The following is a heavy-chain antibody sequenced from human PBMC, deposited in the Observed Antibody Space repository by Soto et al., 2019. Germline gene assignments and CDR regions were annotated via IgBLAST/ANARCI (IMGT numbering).Heavy chain of an antibody. J-gene: IGHJ4*02. CDR2: IYYSGST. CDR3: ARGATAPYYDFWSGPTRVPDFDY. D-gene: IGHD3-3*01. V-gene: IGHV4-59*01. Sequence: PSETLSLTCTVSGGSISSYYWSWIRQPPGKGLEWIGYIYYSGSTNYNPSLKSRVTISVDTSKNQFSLKLSSVTAADTAVYYCARGATAPYYDFWSGPTRVPDFDYWGQGTLVTVSS. CDR1: GGSISSYY.